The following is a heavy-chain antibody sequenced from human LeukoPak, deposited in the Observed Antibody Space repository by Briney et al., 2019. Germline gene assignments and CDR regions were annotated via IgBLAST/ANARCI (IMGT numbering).Heavy chain of an antibody. CDR2: IIPIFGTA. CDR1: GDTFSSYA. V-gene: IGHV1-69*05. Sequence: SVKVSCKPSGDTFSSYAISWVRPTPGQGLEWMGEIIPIFGTANYAQKFQGRVTITTDESTSTAYMELRSLRSDDTAVYYCARDLNINDRGGMSVWGQGTLVTVSS. D-gene: IGHD3-16*01. CDR3: ARDLNINDRGGMSV. J-gene: IGHJ4*02.